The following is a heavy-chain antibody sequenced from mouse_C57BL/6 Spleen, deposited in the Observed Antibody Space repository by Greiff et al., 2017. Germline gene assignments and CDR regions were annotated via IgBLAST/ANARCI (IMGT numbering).Heavy chain of an antibody. CDR3: SHYGSSRFAY. V-gene: IGHV1-81*01. Sequence: VKLQQSGAELARPGASVKLSCKASGYTFTSYGISWVKQRTGQGLEWIGEIYPRSGNTYYNEKFKGKATLTADKSSSTAYMELRSLTSEDSAVYFCSHYGSSRFAYWGQGTLVTVAA. CDR2: IYPRSGNT. D-gene: IGHD1-1*01. CDR1: GYTFTSYG. J-gene: IGHJ3*01.